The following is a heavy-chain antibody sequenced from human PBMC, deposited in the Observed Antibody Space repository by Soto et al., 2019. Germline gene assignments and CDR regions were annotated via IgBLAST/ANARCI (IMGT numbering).Heavy chain of an antibody. CDR1: RLTLNTYA. V-gene: IGHV3-23*01. Sequence: GGSLRLSCAVSRLTLNTYAMNWVRQTPGKGLEWVSAVCGGGNTTYYADSVKGRFTISRDSSKDTLYLQMNSLRAEDTALYYCAKLTRASCYSPIDYWGQGTLVTVSS. J-gene: IGHJ4*02. CDR2: VCGGGNTT. D-gene: IGHD2-15*01. CDR3: AKLTRASCYSPIDY.